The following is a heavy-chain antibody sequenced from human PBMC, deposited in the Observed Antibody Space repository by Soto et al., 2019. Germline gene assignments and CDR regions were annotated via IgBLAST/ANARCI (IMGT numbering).Heavy chain of an antibody. J-gene: IGHJ6*02. CDR2: IYSGGST. CDR1: GFTVSSNY. D-gene: IGHD3-10*01. Sequence: EVQLVESGGGLVQPGGSLRLSCAASGFTVSSNYMSWVRQAPGKGLEWVSVIYSGGSTYYADSVKGRFNISRDNSKNTLYLQINSLRAEDTAVYYCARDFRVYYYGSGSSSYGMDVWGQGTTVTVSS. V-gene: IGHV3-66*01. CDR3: ARDFRVYYYGSGSSSYGMDV.